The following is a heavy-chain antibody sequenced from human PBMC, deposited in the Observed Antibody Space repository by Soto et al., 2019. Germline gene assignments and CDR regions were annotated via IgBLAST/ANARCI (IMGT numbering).Heavy chain of an antibody. Sequence: GGSLRLSCAASGFTFSSYAMSWVRQAPGKGLEWVSGISGNGGSIGYADSVKGRFTISRDNAKNSLYLQMNSLRAEDTALYYCARDYGDYYFDYWGQGTLVTVSP. CDR1: GFTFSSYA. J-gene: IGHJ4*02. V-gene: IGHV3-23*01. CDR3: ARDYGDYYFDY. D-gene: IGHD4-17*01. CDR2: ISGNGGSI.